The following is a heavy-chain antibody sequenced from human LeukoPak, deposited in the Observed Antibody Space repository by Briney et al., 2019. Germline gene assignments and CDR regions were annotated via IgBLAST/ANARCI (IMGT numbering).Heavy chain of an antibody. V-gene: IGHV1-46*01. CDR2: INPSGGST. CDR3: ARSRPMGQRTWKPTAYYFDY. CDR1: GYTFTSYY. D-gene: IGHD2-2*01. Sequence: ASVKVSCKASGYTFTSYYMHWVRQAPGQGLEWMGIINPSGGSTSYAQKFQGRVTMTRDMSTSTVYMELSSLRSEDMAVYYCARSRPMGQRTWKPTAYYFDYWGQGTLVTVSS. J-gene: IGHJ4*02.